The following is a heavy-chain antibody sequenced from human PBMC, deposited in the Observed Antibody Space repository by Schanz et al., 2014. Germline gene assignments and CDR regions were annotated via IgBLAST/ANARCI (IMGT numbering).Heavy chain of an antibody. V-gene: IGHV3-11*03. J-gene: IGHJ6*02. D-gene: IGHD6-19*01. Sequence: VQLLESGGGLAQPGGSLRLACAASGFTFSDYYMTWMRQAPGKGLEWISYISNSGTYTKYADSVKGRFVISRDNARSSLYLQMSSLRDGDTAVYYCASVIMVAGNHRDGRDVWGQGTTVIVSS. CDR3: ASVIMVAGNHRDGRDV. CDR2: ISNSGTYT. CDR1: GFTFSDYY.